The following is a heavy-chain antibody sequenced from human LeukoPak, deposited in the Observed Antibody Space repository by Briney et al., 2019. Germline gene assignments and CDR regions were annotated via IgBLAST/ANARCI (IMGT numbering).Heavy chain of an antibody. CDR1: GYTFTSYG. V-gene: IGHV1-18*01. J-gene: IGHJ3*02. CDR3: ARGFPPPYCGGDCYSGDAFDI. Sequence: ASVKVSCKASGYTFTSYGISWVRQAPGQGLEWMGWISAYNGNTNYAQKLQGRVTMTTDTSTSTAYMELRSLRSDDTAVYYCARGFPPPYCGGDCYSGDAFDIWGQGTMVTVSS. CDR2: ISAYNGNT. D-gene: IGHD2-21*02.